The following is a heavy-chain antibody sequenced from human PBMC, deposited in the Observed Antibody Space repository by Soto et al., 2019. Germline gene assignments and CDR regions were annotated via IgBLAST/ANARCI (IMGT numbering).Heavy chain of an antibody. V-gene: IGHV1-69*02. CDR1: GGTFSSYT. D-gene: IGHD2-21*01. Sequence: QVQMVQSGAEVKKPGSSVKVSCKASGGTFSSYTISWVRQAPGQGLEWMGRIIPILGIANYAQKCQGRVTITADKSTSTAYMELSSLRSEDTAVYYCARLFSGEKVDIWGQGTMVTVAS. CDR2: IIPILGIA. J-gene: IGHJ3*02. CDR3: ARLFSGEKVDI.